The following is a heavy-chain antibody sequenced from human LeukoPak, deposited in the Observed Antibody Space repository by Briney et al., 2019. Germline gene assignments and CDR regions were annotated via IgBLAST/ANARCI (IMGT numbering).Heavy chain of an antibody. J-gene: IGHJ3*02. D-gene: IGHD3-22*01. CDR1: GYTFTSYG. Sequence: GASVKVSCKASGYTFTSYGISWVRQAPGQGLEWMGWIGAYNGNTNYAQKLQGRVTMTTDTSTSTAYMELRSLRSDDTAVYYCARTTSSGYFPDAFDIWGQGTMVTVSS. CDR3: ARTTSSGYFPDAFDI. V-gene: IGHV1-18*01. CDR2: IGAYNGNT.